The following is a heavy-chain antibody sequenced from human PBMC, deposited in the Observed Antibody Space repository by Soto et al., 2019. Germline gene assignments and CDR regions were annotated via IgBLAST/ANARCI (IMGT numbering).Heavy chain of an antibody. CDR2: IGRSGETI. J-gene: IGHJ4*02. CDR3: ARDSRGGAARRPTFYY. V-gene: IGHV3-48*03. Sequence: EVQLAEAGGGLAQPGGSLRLSCVGSGFTFSSFEMNWVRQTPGKGLEWLSYIGRSGETIYYADSVKGRFTISRDNAKSSLSLQMNGLRDEDTGIYYCARDSRGGAARRPTFYYWGRGTLVTVSS. D-gene: IGHD6-6*01. CDR1: GFTFSSFE.